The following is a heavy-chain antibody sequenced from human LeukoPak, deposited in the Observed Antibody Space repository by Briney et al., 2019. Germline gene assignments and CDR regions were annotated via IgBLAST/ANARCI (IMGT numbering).Heavy chain of an antibody. Sequence: SETLSLTCAVYGGSFSGYYWSWIRQPPGKGLEWIGEINHSGSTNYNPSLKSRVTISVDTSKNQFSLKLSSVTAADTAVYYCARGKRGSSGYNWFAPWGQGTLVTVSS. J-gene: IGHJ5*02. D-gene: IGHD6-13*01. V-gene: IGHV4-34*01. CDR1: GGSFSGYY. CDR2: INHSGST. CDR3: ARGKRGSSGYNWFAP.